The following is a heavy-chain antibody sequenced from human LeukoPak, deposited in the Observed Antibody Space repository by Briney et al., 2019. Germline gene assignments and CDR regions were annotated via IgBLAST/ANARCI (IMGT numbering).Heavy chain of an antibody. CDR1: GFTFSNYG. D-gene: IGHD2/OR15-2a*01. CDR3: ARRDFLDY. J-gene: IGHJ4*02. CDR2: ISYDGGTE. Sequence: GGSLRLSCAASGFTFSNYGMHWVRQAPGKGLEWVAVISYDGGTEYYADSVKGRFTISRDKSKNTLYPQMSSLRAEDTAVYYCARRDFLDYWGQGALVTVSS. V-gene: IGHV3-30*03.